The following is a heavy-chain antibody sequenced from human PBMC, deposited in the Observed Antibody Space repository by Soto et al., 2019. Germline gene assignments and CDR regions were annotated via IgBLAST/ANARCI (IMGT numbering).Heavy chain of an antibody. J-gene: IGHJ5*02. CDR2: ISAYNGNT. CDR3: ARHVTYCGGDCYYGWFDP. V-gene: IGHV1-18*01. D-gene: IGHD2-21*01. CDR1: GYTFTSYG. Sequence: QVQLVQSGAEVKKPGASVKVSCKASGYTFTSYGISWVRQAPGQGLEWMGWISAYNGNTNYAQKLQGRATMTTDTSTSTAYMELRSLRSDDTAVYYFARHVTYCGGDCYYGWFDPWGQGPLVTVSS.